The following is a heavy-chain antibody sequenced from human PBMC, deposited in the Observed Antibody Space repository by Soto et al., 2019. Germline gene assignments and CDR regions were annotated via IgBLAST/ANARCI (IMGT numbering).Heavy chain of an antibody. D-gene: IGHD2-15*01. CDR1: DVSISSYY. J-gene: IGHJ5*02. CDR3: VRRRRLCDGGICYYSWFDP. CDR2: IYYRGST. Sequence: SETLSLTCTVSDVSISSYYWSWIRQPPGKGLEYIGYIYYRGSTNYNPSLKSRVTMSLDTSKNQFSLKLSSVAAADTALYYCVRRRRLCDGGICYYSWFDPWGQGALVTVSS. V-gene: IGHV4-59*01.